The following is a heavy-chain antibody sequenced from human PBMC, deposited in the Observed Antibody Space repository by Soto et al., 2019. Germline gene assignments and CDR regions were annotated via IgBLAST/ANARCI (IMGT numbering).Heavy chain of an antibody. V-gene: IGHV1-69*13. D-gene: IGHD6-13*01. CDR3: ARGGSSWETNWFDP. CDR2: IIPNYGTA. Sequence: GASVKVSCKASGGTFSSYAISWVRQAPGQGLEWMGGIIPNYGTANYAQKFQGRVTITADASTSTAYMELRSLRSDDTAVYYCARGGSSWETNWFDPWGQGTLVTVSS. CDR1: GGTFSSYA. J-gene: IGHJ5*02.